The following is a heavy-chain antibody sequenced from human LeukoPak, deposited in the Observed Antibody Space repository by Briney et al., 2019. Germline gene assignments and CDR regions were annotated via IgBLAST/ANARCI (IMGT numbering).Heavy chain of an antibody. V-gene: IGHV3-7*04. CDR2: IKQDGSEK. J-gene: IGHJ6*03. CDR3: ARAYSSGWYDYYYYYMDV. D-gene: IGHD6-19*01. CDR1: GFTFSSHG. Sequence: PGGSLRLSCAASGFTFSSHGMSWVRQAPGKGLEWVANIKQDGSEKYYVDSVKGRFTISRDNAKNSLYLQMNSLRAEDTAVYYCARAYSSGWYDYYYYYMDVWGKGTTVTVSS.